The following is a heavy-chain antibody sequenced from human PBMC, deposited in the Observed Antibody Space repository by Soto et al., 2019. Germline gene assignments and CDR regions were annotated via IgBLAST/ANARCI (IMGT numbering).Heavy chain of an antibody. J-gene: IGHJ3*02. Sequence: QEQLVESGGGVVQAGRSLRLSCAASGFTFNFFGMHWVRQAPGKGLEWGAVISYDGREKYYADSVKGRFTMSRDNSKNMVSLEMSSLRTEDTSVYSCAKERIYRFDAIDIWGHGTMVTVSS. V-gene: IGHV3-30*18. CDR2: ISYDGREK. CDR3: AKERIYRFDAIDI. CDR1: GFTFNFFG. D-gene: IGHD5-12*01.